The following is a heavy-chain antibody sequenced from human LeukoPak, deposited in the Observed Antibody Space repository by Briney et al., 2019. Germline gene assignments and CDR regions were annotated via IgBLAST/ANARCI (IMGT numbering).Heavy chain of an antibody. J-gene: IGHJ4*02. D-gene: IGHD3-22*01. CDR2: INPSGGST. V-gene: IGHV1-46*01. CDR1: GYTFTGYY. Sequence: ASVKVSCKASGYTFTGYYMHWVRQAPGQGLEWMGIINPSGGSTSYAQKFQGRVTMTRDTSTSTVYMELSSLRSEDTAVYYCARVTYYYDSSGSADYWGQGTLVTVSS. CDR3: ARVTYYYDSSGSADY.